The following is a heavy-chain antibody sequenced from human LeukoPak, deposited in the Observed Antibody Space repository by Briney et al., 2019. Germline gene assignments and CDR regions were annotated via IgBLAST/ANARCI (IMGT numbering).Heavy chain of an antibody. CDR1: GGTFSSYA. V-gene: IGHV1-69*06. Sequence: SVKVSCRAPGGTFSSYAISWVRQAPGQGLEWMGGIIPIFGTANYAQKFQGRVTITADKSTSTAYMELNSLRSEDTAVYYCARDHHYYYMDVWGKGTTVTVSS. CDR2: IIPIFGTA. CDR3: ARDHHYYYMDV. J-gene: IGHJ6*03.